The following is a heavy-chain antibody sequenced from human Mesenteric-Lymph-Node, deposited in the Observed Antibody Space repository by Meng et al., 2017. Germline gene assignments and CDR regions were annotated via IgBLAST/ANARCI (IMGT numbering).Heavy chain of an antibody. CDR3: SAFHNSYYFDY. CDR1: GGSISSYY. Sequence: GSLRLSCTVSGGSISSYYWSWIRQPPGKGLEWIGYMYYSGNSNYNPSLKSRVTISVDTSKNQFSLKLNSVTAADTAVYYCSAFHNSYYFDYWGQGMLVTVSS. J-gene: IGHJ4*02. CDR2: MYYSGNS. V-gene: IGHV4-59*01. D-gene: IGHD1-1*01.